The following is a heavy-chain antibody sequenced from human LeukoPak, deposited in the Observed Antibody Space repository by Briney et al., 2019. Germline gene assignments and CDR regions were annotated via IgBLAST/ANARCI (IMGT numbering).Heavy chain of an antibody. J-gene: IGHJ4*02. D-gene: IGHD2-21*02. CDR3: ARGVGMVTAIPYFDY. CDR2: INHSGST. CDR1: GGSFSGYY. V-gene: IGHV4-34*01. Sequence: SETLSLTCAVYGGSFSGYYWSWIRQPPGKGLEWIGEINHSGSTNYNPSLKSRVTISVDASKNQFSLKLSSVTAADTAVYYCARGVGMVTAIPYFDYWGQGTLVTVSS.